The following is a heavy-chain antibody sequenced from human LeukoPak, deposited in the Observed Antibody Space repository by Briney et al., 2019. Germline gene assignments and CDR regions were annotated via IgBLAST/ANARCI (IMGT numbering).Heavy chain of an antibody. J-gene: IGHJ5*02. D-gene: IGHD5-18*01. CDR3: XXXGYSYGYTSS. V-gene: IGHV4-34*03. CDR1: GGSFSGYY. Sequence: SETLSLTCAVYGGSFSGYYWSWIRQPPGKGLEWIGEINHSGSTNYNPSLKSRVTMSVDTSKNQFSLKLSSVTAADTAVYYCXXXGYSYGYTSSWGQGTLVTVSS. CDR2: INHSGST.